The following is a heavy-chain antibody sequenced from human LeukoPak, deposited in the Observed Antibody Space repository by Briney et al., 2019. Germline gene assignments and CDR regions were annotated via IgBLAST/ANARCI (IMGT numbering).Heavy chain of an antibody. V-gene: IGHV3-33*01. CDR3: ARYYSHTSAWSEGGLDQ. D-gene: IGHD6-19*01. J-gene: IGHJ4*02. Sequence: PGGSLRLSCAASGFTFSTFGMHWVRQAPGKGPEWVAVIWYDGSKKYYLDFAEGRFTISRDNSRNTLYLQMNSLRAEDTAVYYCARYYSHTSAWSEGGLDQWGQGTLVTVSS. CDR2: IWYDGSKK. CDR1: GFTFSTFG.